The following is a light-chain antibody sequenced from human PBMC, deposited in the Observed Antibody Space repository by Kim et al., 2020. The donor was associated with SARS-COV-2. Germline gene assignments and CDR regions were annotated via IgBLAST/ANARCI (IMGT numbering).Light chain of an antibody. Sequence: VARGQTARITCGGNNIVSKNVHWYQHKPAQAPVLVIYRDSNRPSGIPERFSGSNSGNTATLTISRAQAGDEADYYCQVWDSSPVVFGGGTQLTVL. CDR3: QVWDSSPVV. J-gene: IGLJ2*01. CDR1: NIVSKN. CDR2: RDS. V-gene: IGLV3-9*01.